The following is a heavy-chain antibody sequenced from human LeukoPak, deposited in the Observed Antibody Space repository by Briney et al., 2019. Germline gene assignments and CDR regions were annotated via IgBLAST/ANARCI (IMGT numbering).Heavy chain of an antibody. J-gene: IGHJ4*02. CDR1: GGSISSYY. CDR2: IYYSGST. V-gene: IGHV4-59*01. D-gene: IGHD6-19*01. Sequence: PSETLSLTCTVSGGSISSYYWSWIRQPPGKGLEWIGYIYYSGSTNYNPSLKSRVTISVDTSKNQFSLKLSSVTAADTAVYYCARDRVVAGRFDYWGQGTLVTVSS. CDR3: ARDRVVAGRFDY.